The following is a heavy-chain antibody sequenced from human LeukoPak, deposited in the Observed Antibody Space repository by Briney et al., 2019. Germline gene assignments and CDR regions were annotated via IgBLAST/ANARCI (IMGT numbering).Heavy chain of an antibody. J-gene: IGHJ4*02. Sequence: GASVKVSCKASGYTFAAYYINWVRQAPGQGLEWVGWINTNTGNPTYAQGFTGRSVFSLDTSVSTAYLQISSLKAEDTAVYYCARGEGGYSYGFLYYFDYWGQGTLVTVSS. CDR3: ARGEGGYSYGFLYYFDY. D-gene: IGHD5-18*01. V-gene: IGHV7-4-1*02. CDR1: GYTFAAYY. CDR2: INTNTGNP.